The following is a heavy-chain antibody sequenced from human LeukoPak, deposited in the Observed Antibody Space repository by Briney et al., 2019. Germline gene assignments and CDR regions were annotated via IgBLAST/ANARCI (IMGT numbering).Heavy chain of an antibody. V-gene: IGHV4-38-2*02. J-gene: IGHJ5*02. CDR3: GRSISGALFDP. D-gene: IGHD3-3*02. Sequence: SETLSLTCSVSAFSISNGYYWGWIRQPPGKGLDWIGIIYHSWSTYYNPSLKSRVTMSVDTSKNQFSPKLSSVTAADPALYYCGRSISGALFDPWGRGTLSPSPQ. CDR2: IYHSWST. CDR1: AFSISNGYY.